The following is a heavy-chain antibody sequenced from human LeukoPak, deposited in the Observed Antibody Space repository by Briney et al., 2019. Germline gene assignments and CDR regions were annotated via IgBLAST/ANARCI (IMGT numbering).Heavy chain of an antibody. CDR2: IYYSGST. CDR3: ARNVAYDSSGFDP. Sequence: SETLSLTCTVSGGSISSSSYYWGWIRQPPGKGQEWIGSIYYSGSTYYNPSLKSRVTISVDTSKNQFSLKLSSVTAADTAVYYCARNVAYDSSGFDPWGQGTLVTVSS. CDR1: GGSISSSSYY. J-gene: IGHJ5*02. V-gene: IGHV4-39*07. D-gene: IGHD3-22*01.